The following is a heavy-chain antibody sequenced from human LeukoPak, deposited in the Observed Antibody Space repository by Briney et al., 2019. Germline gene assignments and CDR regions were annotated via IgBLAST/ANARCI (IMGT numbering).Heavy chain of an antibody. CDR1: GFTFSSHG. V-gene: IGHV3-30*18. D-gene: IGHD1-26*01. J-gene: IGHJ4*02. Sequence: GGSLRLSCAASGFTFSSHGMHWVRQAPGKGLEWVAVILYDGTNRNYADSVKGRFTISRDSSKNTLYLQVNSLRAEDTAVYYCAKGGKWDVTPFDYWGQGTLVTVSS. CDR2: ILYDGTNR. CDR3: AKGGKWDVTPFDY.